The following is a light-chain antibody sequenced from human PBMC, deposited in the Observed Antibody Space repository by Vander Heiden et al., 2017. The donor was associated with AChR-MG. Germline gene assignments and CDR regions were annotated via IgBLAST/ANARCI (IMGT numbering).Light chain of an antibody. CDR1: SLRRYY. V-gene: IGLV3-19*01. CDR3: NSRDSSGNHVV. Sequence: SSELTQDPAVSVALGQTVRITCQGDSLRRYYARWYQQKPGQAPVLVIYGKNNRPSGIPDRFSGSSSGSTATLTITGAQAEDEADYYCNSRDSSGNHVVFGGGTKLTVL. CDR2: GKN. J-gene: IGLJ2*01.